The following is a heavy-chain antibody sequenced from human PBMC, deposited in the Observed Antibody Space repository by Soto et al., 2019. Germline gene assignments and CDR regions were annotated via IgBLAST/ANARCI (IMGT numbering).Heavy chain of an antibody. CDR2: IYHSGST. CDR3: ARVPGP. CDR1: GGSISSGGYS. V-gene: IGHV4-30-2*01. Sequence: QLQLHESGSGLVKPSQTLSLTCAVSGGSISSGGYSWSWIRQPPGKGLEWIGYIYHSGSTYYNPSLKSRVTISVDRSKNQFSRKLSSVTAADTTVYYCARVPGPWGQGTLVTVSS. D-gene: IGHD3-10*01. J-gene: IGHJ5*02.